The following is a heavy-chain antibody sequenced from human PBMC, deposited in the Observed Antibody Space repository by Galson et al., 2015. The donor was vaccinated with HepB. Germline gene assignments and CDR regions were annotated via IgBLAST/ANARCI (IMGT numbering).Heavy chain of an antibody. Sequence: SLRLSCAASGFTFSDYYMEWVRQAPGKGLEWVGRVRHKARRYTTDYVASVEGRFTIARDDSKNSLYLQMDSLKTEDTAVYYCSRTLPGIDLDYWGQGTLVTVSS. J-gene: IGHJ4*02. CDR2: VRHKARRYTT. CDR1: GFTFSDYY. V-gene: IGHV3-72*01. CDR3: SRTLPGIDLDY. D-gene: IGHD3-3*02.